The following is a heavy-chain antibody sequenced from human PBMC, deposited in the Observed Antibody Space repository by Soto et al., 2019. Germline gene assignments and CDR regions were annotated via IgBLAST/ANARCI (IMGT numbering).Heavy chain of an antibody. J-gene: IGHJ4*02. CDR3: ARDRAVAGIFDY. D-gene: IGHD6-19*01. V-gene: IGHV3-30-3*01. CDR2: ISYDGSNK. Sequence: QVQLVESGGGVVQPGRSLRLSCAASGFTFSSYAMHWVRQAPGKGLEWVAVISYDGSNKYYADSVKGRFTISRDNSKNPLYLQMNSLRAEDTAVYYCARDRAVAGIFDYWGQGTLVTVSS. CDR1: GFTFSSYA.